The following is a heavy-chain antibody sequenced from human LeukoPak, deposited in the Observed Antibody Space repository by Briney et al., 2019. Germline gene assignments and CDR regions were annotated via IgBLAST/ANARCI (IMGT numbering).Heavy chain of an antibody. CDR3: AKDLFDGSGSYSRKYYFDY. V-gene: IGHV3-7*05. D-gene: IGHD3-10*01. CDR1: GFTFSRFW. CDR2: IKQDGSEK. Sequence: GGSLRLSCAAPGFTFSRFWMSWVRQAPGKGLEWVANIKQDGSEKYYVDSVKGRFTISRDNAKNSLYLQMNSLRAEDTAVYYCAKDLFDGSGSYSRKYYFDYWGQGTLVTVSS. J-gene: IGHJ4*02.